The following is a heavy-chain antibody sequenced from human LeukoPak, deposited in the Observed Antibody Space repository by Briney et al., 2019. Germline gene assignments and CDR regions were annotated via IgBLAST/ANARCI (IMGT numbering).Heavy chain of an antibody. CDR2: ISYDGSNK. CDR1: GFTFSSYA. J-gene: IGHJ4*02. Sequence: QTGGSLRLSCAVSGFTFSSYAMHWVRQAPGKGLEWVAVISYDGSNKYYADSVKGRFTISRDNSKNTLYLQMNSLRAEDTAVYYCAREGRLYYFDYWGQGTLVTVSS. CDR3: AREGRLYYFDY. V-gene: IGHV3-30-3*01.